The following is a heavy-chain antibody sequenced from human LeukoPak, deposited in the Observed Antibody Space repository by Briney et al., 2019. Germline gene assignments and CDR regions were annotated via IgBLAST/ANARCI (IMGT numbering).Heavy chain of an antibody. J-gene: IGHJ5*02. CDR2: ISAYNGNT. CDR1: GYTFTSYG. D-gene: IGHD2-2*01. Sequence: ASVKVSCKASGYTFTSYGISWVRQAPGQGLEWMGWISAYNGNTNYAQKLQGRVTMTTDTSTSTAYMELRSLRSDDTAVYYCARGMSASRYCSSTSCYFDWFDPWGQGTLVTVSS. V-gene: IGHV1-18*01. CDR3: ARGMSASRYCSSTSCYFDWFDP.